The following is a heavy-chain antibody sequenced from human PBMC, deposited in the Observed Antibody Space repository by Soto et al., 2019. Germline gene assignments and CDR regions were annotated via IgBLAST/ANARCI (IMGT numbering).Heavy chain of an antibody. V-gene: IGHV3-9*03. J-gene: IGHJ4*02. Sequence: EVQLVESGGGLVQPGRSLRLSCAASGFTFDDYAMHWVRQAPGKGLEWVSGISWNSGSIGYADSVKGRFTISRDNAKNSLYLEMNSLRAEDMALDYCAKDMYADIVATGIDYWGQGTLVTVSS. D-gene: IGHD5-12*01. CDR2: ISWNSGSI. CDR1: GFTFDDYA. CDR3: AKDMYADIVATGIDY.